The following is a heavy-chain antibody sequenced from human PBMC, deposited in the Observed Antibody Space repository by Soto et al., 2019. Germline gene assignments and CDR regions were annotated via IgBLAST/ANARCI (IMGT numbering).Heavy chain of an antibody. Sequence: LRLSSVDPVVNFHNYGMNWVRQAPGKGLERVSYISSSGSTILYADSVKGRFTISRDNAKSSMYLQMTRLRDEDWAVYYCAKDFRSCDLWGQGTLVTVSS. CDR2: ISSSGSTI. D-gene: IGHD6-6*01. CDR1: VVNFHNYG. J-gene: IGHJ5*02. CDR3: AKDFRSCDL. V-gene: IGHV3-48*02.